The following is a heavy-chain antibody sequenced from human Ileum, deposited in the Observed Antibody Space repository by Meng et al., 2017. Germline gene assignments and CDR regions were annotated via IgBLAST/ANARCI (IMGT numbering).Heavy chain of an antibody. CDR1: CFTLRNYG. Sequence: VVCGGGVGLPEGALRLFCAASCFTLRNYGMHWGRQAPGKGLELVALLCADESNQNYADSVKGRFTISKDKSKNTLYLQMNSLRAEDTAVYYCARDSDTSGRHWYFDLWGRGTLVTVSS. V-gene: IGHV3-33*01. CDR3: ARDSDTSGRHWYFDL. J-gene: IGHJ2*01. D-gene: IGHD6-19*01. CDR2: LCADESNQ.